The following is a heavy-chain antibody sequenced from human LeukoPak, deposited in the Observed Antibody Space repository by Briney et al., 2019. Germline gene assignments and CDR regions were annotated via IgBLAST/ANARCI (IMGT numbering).Heavy chain of an antibody. Sequence: GGSLRLSCAASGFTFSSYSMNWVRQAPGKGLEWVSSISSSSSYIYYADSVKGRFTISRDNAKNSLYLQMNSLRAEDTAVYYCASERASSGYMDAFGIWGQRTMVTVSS. CDR1: GFTFSSYS. CDR3: ASERASSGYMDAFGI. V-gene: IGHV3-21*01. CDR2: ISSSSSYI. J-gene: IGHJ3*02. D-gene: IGHD3-22*01.